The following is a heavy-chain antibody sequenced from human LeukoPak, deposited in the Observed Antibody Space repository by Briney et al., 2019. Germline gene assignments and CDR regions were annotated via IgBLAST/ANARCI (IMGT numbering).Heavy chain of an antibody. CDR2: ISGGGGST. D-gene: IGHD3-22*01. CDR3: ARVSYYYDSSGYYQSAFDI. CDR1: GFTFRSYG. V-gene: IGHV3-23*01. Sequence: GGTLRLSCAASGFTFRSYGMSWVRQAPGKGLEWVSSISGGGGSTNYADSVKGRFTISRDNSKNTLYLQMNSLRAEDTAVYYCARVSYYYDSSGYYQSAFDIWGQGTMVTVSS. J-gene: IGHJ3*02.